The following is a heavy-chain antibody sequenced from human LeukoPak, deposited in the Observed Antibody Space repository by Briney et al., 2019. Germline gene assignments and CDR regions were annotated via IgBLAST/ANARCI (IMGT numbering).Heavy chain of an antibody. J-gene: IGHJ4*02. V-gene: IGHV4-39*07. CDR1: GGSVGSGTYY. D-gene: IGHD1/OR15-1a*01. CDR2: VYYSGSA. CDR3: ARKPIINNAWYYFDY. Sequence: SETLSLTCTVSGGSVGSGTYYWSWIRQSPGKGLEWIGNVYYSGSAYYNPSLKSRVTMSVDTSKNQFSLKLSSVTAADTAVYYCARKPIINNAWYYFDYWGQGTLVTVSS.